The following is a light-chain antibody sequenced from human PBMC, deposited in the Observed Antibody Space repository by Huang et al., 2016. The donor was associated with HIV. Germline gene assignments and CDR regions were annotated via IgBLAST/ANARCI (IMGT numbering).Light chain of an antibody. CDR2: GAS. CDR3: QHYGGSPRT. Sequence: EIELTQSPGTLSLSPGERTTLTCRASQNITSNLLAWYQQKPGHATRLVIFGASRRAAGIPDKFSGSGAVTDFTRSINSLEAEGFAVYYCQHYGGSPRTFGQGTRVEIK. CDR1: QNITSNL. J-gene: IGKJ1*01. V-gene: IGKV3-20*01.